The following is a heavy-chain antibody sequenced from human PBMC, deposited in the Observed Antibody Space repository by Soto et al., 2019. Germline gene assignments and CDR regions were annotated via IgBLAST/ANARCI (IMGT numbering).Heavy chain of an antibody. Sequence: PGGSLILSCAASGFTFGTYSMNWVRQAPGKGLEWVSYISSGSSAKYYADSVKGRFTISRDNAKNSLYLQMNSLRDEDTAVYFCARDSAPGVVSAAIDYWGQGTLVTVSS. CDR1: GFTFGTYS. CDR2: ISSGSSAK. CDR3: ARDSAPGVVSAAIDY. D-gene: IGHD2-15*01. V-gene: IGHV3-48*02. J-gene: IGHJ4*02.